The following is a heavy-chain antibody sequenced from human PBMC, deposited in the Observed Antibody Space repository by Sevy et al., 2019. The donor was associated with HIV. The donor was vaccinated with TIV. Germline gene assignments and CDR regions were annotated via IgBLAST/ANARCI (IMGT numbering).Heavy chain of an antibody. V-gene: IGHV1-18*04. CDR1: GYTFSRSV. CDR3: ARGRGIAVAGGGYYSDY. CDR2: ISTYNEKT. D-gene: IGHD6-19*01. Sequence: ASVKVSCMASGYTFSRSVITWVRQAPGQGLEWMGWISTYNEKTNYAQKFQDRVTRTTDTSTNTAYMELRSLRSDDTAIYFCARGRGIAVAGGGYYSDYWGQGSLVTVSS. J-gene: IGHJ4*02.